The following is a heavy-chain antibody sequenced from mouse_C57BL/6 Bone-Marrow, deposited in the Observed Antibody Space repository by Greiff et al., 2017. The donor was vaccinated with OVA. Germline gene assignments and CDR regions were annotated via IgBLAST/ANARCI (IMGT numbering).Heavy chain of an antibody. J-gene: IGHJ1*03. Sequence: QVQLQQSGAELVMPGASVKLSCKASGYTFTSYWMHWVKQRPGQGLEWIGEIDPSDSYTNYNQKFKGKSTLTVDKSSSPAYMQLSSLTSEDSAVYYCARWNYGSSYWYFDVWGTGTTVTVSS. V-gene: IGHV1-69*01. CDR1: GYTFTSYW. D-gene: IGHD1-1*01. CDR2: IDPSDSYT. CDR3: ARWNYGSSYWYFDV.